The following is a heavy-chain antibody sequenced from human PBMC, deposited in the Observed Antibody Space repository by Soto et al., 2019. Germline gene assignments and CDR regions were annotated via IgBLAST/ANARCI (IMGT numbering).Heavy chain of an antibody. Sequence: QITLKESGPTLVKPTQTLTLTCTFSGFSLTSSGVGVGWIRQPPGKALEWLALIYWDDDKIYTPSLKTRLTITKNTPKNQDGHAMTNMDPEDTATYYCAHSSRDGYVQLAFFDYWGQGALVTDSP. J-gene: IGHJ4*02. CDR3: AHSSRDGYVQLAFFDY. CDR1: GFSLTSSGVG. V-gene: IGHV2-5*02. CDR2: IYWDDDK. D-gene: IGHD5-12*01.